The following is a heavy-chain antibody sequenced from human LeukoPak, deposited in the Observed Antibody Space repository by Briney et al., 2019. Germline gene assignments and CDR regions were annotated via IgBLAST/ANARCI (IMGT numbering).Heavy chain of an antibody. Sequence: GGSLRLSCAASGFTFSNYAMNWVRQAPGKGLEWVSGISGSGGSTYYADSMKGRFTISRDNSKNTLYLQMNSLRAEDTAVYFCAKSLYGDYEGSYYYYGMDVWGQGTTVTVSS. D-gene: IGHD4-17*01. CDR3: AKSLYGDYEGSYYYYGMDV. CDR1: GFTFSNYA. J-gene: IGHJ6*02. V-gene: IGHV3-23*01. CDR2: ISGSGGST.